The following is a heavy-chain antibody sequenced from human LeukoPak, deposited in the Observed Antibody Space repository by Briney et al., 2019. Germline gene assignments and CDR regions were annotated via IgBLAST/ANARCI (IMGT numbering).Heavy chain of an antibody. Sequence: ASVKVSCKASGYTFTGYYMHWVRQAPGKGLEWMGWINPNSGGTNYAQKFQGRVTMTRDTSISTAYMELSRLRSDDTAVYYCARKRGLQLGDDAFDIWGQGTMVTVSS. CDR3: ARKRGLQLGDDAFDI. D-gene: IGHD5-24*01. CDR1: GYTFTGYY. J-gene: IGHJ3*02. CDR2: INPNSGGT. V-gene: IGHV1-2*02.